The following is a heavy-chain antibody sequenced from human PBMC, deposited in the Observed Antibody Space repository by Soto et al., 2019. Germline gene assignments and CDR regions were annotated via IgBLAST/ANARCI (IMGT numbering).Heavy chain of an antibody. D-gene: IGHD6-19*01. Sequence: EVQLVESGGGLVMPGESLRVSCAASGFTFSYYSLHWVRQAPGKGLEWVSSISGSSTYIYYADRVKGRFTISRDNAKNSLYLRMDSLRAEDTAVYYCARGDGTGLYNSGWSPRYWGQGTLVTVSS. CDR3: ARGDGTGLYNSGWSPRY. V-gene: IGHV3-21*04. CDR1: GFTFSYYS. CDR2: ISGSSTYI. J-gene: IGHJ4*02.